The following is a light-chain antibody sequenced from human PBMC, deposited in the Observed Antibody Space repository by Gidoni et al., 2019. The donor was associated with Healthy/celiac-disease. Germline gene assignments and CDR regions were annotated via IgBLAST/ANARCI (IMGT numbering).Light chain of an antibody. CDR1: KLGDKY. Sequence: SYELTQPPSGSVSPGQTASITCSGDKLGDKYACWYQQKPGQSTVLVIYQDSKRPSGIPERFSGSNSGNTATLTISGTQAMDEADYYCQAWDSSIVVFGGGTKLTVL. V-gene: IGLV3-1*01. J-gene: IGLJ3*02. CDR3: QAWDSSIVV. CDR2: QDS.